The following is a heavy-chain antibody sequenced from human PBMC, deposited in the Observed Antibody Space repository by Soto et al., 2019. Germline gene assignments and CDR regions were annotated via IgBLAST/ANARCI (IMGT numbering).Heavy chain of an antibody. D-gene: IGHD4-17*01. Sequence: GGSLRLSCAASGFTFSSYAMSWVRQAPGKGLEWVSAISGSGGSTYYADSVKGRFTISRDNSKNALYLQMNSLRAEDTAVYYCATGNPTVVTPPAVYWGQGTLVTVSS. CDR3: ATGNPTVVTPPAVY. CDR1: GFTFSSYA. V-gene: IGHV3-23*01. CDR2: ISGSGGST. J-gene: IGHJ4*02.